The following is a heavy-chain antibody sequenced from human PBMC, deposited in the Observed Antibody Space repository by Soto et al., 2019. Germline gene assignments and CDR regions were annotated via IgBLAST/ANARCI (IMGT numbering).Heavy chain of an antibody. J-gene: IGHJ4*02. CDR3: ARDRGGYGVFDY. CDR2: IYHSGGT. V-gene: IGHV4-31*03. Sequence: QVQLQESGPGLVKPSQTLSLTCSVSAGSISSDGFDWTWIRQTPGRGLEWIGFIYHSGGTYSSPSLRSRVTISVDTSKNQFTLKLSSVTAADTDVYFCARDRGGYGVFDYWGQGTLVTVSS. CDR1: AGSISSDGFD. D-gene: IGHD5-12*01.